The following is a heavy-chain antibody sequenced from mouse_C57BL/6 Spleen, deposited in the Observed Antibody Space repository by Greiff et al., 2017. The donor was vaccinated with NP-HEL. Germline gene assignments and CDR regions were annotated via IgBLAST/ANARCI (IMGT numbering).Heavy chain of an antibody. CDR2: IYPGGGYT. D-gene: IGHD1-1*01. J-gene: IGHJ2*01. V-gene: IGHV1-63*01. Sequence: QVQLKESGAELVRPGTSVKMSCKASGYTFTNYWIGWAKQRPGHGLEWIGDIYPGGGYTNYNEKFKGKATLTADKSSSTAYMQFSSLTSEDSAIYYCARGGGSSPYFDYWGQGTTLTVSS. CDR3: ARGGGSSPYFDY. CDR1: GYTFTNYW.